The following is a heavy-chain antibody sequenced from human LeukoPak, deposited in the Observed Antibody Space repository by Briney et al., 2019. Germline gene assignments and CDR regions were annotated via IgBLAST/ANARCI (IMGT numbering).Heavy chain of an antibody. J-gene: IGHJ3*02. CDR2: IYYSGST. CDR1: GGSISSGGYY. Sequence: ASETLSLTCTVSGGSISSGGYYWSWIRQHPGKGLEWIGYIYYSGSTYYNPSLRSRVTISVDTSKNQFSLRLSSVTAADTAVYFCARRRVVVASTDGASGAFDIWGQGTMVTVSS. CDR3: ARRRVVVASTDGASGAFDI. D-gene: IGHD2-15*01. V-gene: IGHV4-31*03.